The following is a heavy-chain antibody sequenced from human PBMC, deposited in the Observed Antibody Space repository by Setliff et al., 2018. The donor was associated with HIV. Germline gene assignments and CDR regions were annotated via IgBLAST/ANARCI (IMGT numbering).Heavy chain of an antibody. Sequence: SETLSLTCSVSGGSLSSGSHYCTWLRQAAGKGLGWIGRIYTSGSTNYNPSLKSRVTISGDTSKNQFSLKLSSVTSADTAVYYCARGGSAVAGPAEYFQHWGQGTLVTVSS. CDR2: IYTSGST. V-gene: IGHV4-61*02. J-gene: IGHJ1*01. CDR3: ARGGSAVAGPAEYFQH. CDR1: GGSLSSGSHY. D-gene: IGHD6-19*01.